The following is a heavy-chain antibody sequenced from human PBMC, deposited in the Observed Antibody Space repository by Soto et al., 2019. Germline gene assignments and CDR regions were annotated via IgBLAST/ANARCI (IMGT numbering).Heavy chain of an antibody. CDR2: INASNGNT. V-gene: IGHV1-3*01. J-gene: IGHJ4*02. Sequence: ASVKVSCKASGYTFTSYTIHWVRQAPGHRPEWMGWINASNGNTKYLQKFQDRVNMTRDTSITTVYMELSRLKSEDTAMYYCAKDVVGSDYFDSWGQGTLVTVYS. D-gene: IGHD1-26*01. CDR1: GYTFTSYT. CDR3: AKDVVGSDYFDS.